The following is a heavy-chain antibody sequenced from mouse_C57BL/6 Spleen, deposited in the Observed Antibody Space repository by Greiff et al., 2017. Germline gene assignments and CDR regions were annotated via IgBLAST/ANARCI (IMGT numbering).Heavy chain of an antibody. V-gene: IGHV5-17*01. J-gene: IGHJ4*01. CDR1: GFTFSDYG. CDR2: ISSGSSTI. D-gene: IGHD1-1*01. Sequence: EVKLVESGGGLVKPGGSLKLSCAASGFTFSDYGMHWVRQAPEKGLEWVAYISSGSSTIYYADTVKGRFTISRDNAKNTLFLQMTSLRSEDTAMYYCARAYYYGSRGAMDYWGQGTSVTVSS. CDR3: ARAYYYGSRGAMDY.